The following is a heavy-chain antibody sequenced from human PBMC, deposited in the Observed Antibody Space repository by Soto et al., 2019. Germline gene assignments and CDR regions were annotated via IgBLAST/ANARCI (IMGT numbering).Heavy chain of an antibody. D-gene: IGHD6-19*01. CDR3: ARGRPIAVVGWPAFDI. CDR1: GFTFSSYG. V-gene: IGHV3-30*03. J-gene: IGHJ3*02. Sequence: QVQLVESGGGVVQPGRSLRLSCVGSGFTFSSYGMHWVRQAPGKGLEWVAVVSYNGRKEYYADSVKGRFSISRDNSKNTLYVQMNTLRDEDTAVYYCARGRPIAVVGWPAFDIWGQGTMVTVSS. CDR2: VSYNGRKE.